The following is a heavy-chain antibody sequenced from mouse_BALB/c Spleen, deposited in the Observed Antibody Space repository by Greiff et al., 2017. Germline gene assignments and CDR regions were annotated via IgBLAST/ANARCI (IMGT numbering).Heavy chain of an antibody. CDR1: GYAFSSYW. CDR2: IYPGDGDT. V-gene: IGHV1-80*01. Sequence: VKLQESGAELVKPGASVKISCKASGYAFSSYWMNWVKQRPGQGLEWIGPIYPGDGDTNYTGKFKGKATLTADKSSSTAYMQLSSLTSVDSAVYFWAIEIPTVVAPDYAMDYWGQGTSVTVSA. J-gene: IGHJ4*01. D-gene: IGHD1-1*01. CDR3: AIEIPTVVAPDYAMDY.